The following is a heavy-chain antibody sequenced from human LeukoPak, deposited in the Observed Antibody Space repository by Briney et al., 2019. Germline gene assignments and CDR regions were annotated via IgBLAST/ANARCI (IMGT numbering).Heavy chain of an antibody. CDR1: GFTFSSYW. J-gene: IGHJ4*02. CDR2: LNSDGSST. D-gene: IGHD2-21*02. V-gene: IGHV3-74*01. CDR3: ARSSRGDAINFDY. Sequence: GGSPRLSCAASGFTFSSYWMHWVRQAPGKGLVWVSRLNSDGSSTSYADSVKGRFTISRDNAKNTLYLQMNSLRAEDTAVYYCARSSRGDAINFDYWGQGTLVTVSS.